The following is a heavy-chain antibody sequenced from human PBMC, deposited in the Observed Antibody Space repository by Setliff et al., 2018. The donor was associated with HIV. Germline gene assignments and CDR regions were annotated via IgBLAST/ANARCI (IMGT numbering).Heavy chain of an antibody. V-gene: IGHV4-59*08. CDR3: ARRLGYSYGYWYDY. D-gene: IGHD5-18*01. Sequence: SETLSLTCTVSGGSISSYYWSWIRQPPGKGLEWIGYIYYSGSTNYNPSLKSRVTISVDTSKNQFSLKLSSVTAADTAVYYCARRLGYSYGYWYDYWGQGTLVTVSS. CDR2: IYYSGST. CDR1: GGSISSYY. J-gene: IGHJ4*02.